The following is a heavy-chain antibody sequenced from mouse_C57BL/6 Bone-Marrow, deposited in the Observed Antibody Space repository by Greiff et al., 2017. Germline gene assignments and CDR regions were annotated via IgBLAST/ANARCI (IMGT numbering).Heavy chain of an antibody. V-gene: IGHV5-6*01. J-gene: IGHJ2*01. CDR1: GFTFSSYG. D-gene: IGHD2-2*01. CDR2: ISSGGSYT. Sequence: EVNVVESGGDLVKPGGSLKLSCAASGFTFSSYGMSWVRQTPDKRLEWVATISSGGSYTYYPDSVKGRFTISRDNAKNTLYLQMSSLKSEDTAMYYCARLVNYWGQGTTLTVSS. CDR3: ARLVNY.